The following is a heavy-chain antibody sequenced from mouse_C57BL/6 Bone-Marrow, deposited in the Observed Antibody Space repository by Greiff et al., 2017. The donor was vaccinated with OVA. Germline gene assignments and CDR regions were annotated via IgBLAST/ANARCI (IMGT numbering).Heavy chain of an antibody. Sequence: EVKLVESGGGLVKPGGSLKLSCAASGFTFSDYGMHWVRQAPEKGLEWVAYISSGSSTIYYADTVKGRFTISRDNAKNTLFLQMTSLRSEDTAMYYGARKGFLYAMDYWGQGTTVTVSS. CDR2: ISSGSSTI. CDR3: ARKGFLYAMDY. J-gene: IGHJ4*01. CDR1: GFTFSDYG. V-gene: IGHV5-17*01.